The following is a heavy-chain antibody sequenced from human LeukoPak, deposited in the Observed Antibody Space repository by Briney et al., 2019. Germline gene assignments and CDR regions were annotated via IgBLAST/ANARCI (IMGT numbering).Heavy chain of an antibody. V-gene: IGHV1-2*02. CDR2: INPNSGGT. D-gene: IGHD3-9*01. CDR3: ASPLLIYDILTGFSRPYYYYGMDV. J-gene: IGHJ6*02. Sequence: ASVKVSCKASGYTFTGYYMHWVRQAPGQGLEWMGWINPNSGGTNYAQKFQGRVTMTRDTSISTAYMELSRLRSDDTAVYYCASPLLIYDILTGFSRPYYYYGMDVWGQGTTVTVSS. CDR1: GYTFTGYY.